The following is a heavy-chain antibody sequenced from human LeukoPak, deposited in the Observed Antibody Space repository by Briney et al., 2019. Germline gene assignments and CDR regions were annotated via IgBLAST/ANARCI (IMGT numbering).Heavy chain of an antibody. J-gene: IGHJ4*02. V-gene: IGHV4-59*08. CDR2: IYYSGST. D-gene: IGHD6-6*01. CDR3: ASGSEYSSSDFDY. CDR1: GGSISSYC. Sequence: SETLSLTCTVSGGSISSYCWSWIRQPPGKGLEWIGYIYYSGSTNYNPSLKSQVTISVDTSKNQFSLKLSSVTAADTAVYYCASGSEYSSSDFDYWGQGTLVTVSS.